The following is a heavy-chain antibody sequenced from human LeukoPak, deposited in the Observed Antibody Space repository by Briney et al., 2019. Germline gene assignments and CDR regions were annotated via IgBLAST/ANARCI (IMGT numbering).Heavy chain of an antibody. D-gene: IGHD2-15*01. CDR1: GFIFSSYE. CDR3: AGTRISDYYYYGMDV. CDR2: ISSSGSTI. J-gene: IGHJ6*02. Sequence: GGSLRLSCAASGFIFSSYEMNWVRQAPGKGLEWVSYISSSGSTIYYADSVKGRFTISRDNAKNSLYLQMNSLRAEDTAVYYCAGTRISDYYYYGMDVWGQGTTVTVSS. V-gene: IGHV3-48*03.